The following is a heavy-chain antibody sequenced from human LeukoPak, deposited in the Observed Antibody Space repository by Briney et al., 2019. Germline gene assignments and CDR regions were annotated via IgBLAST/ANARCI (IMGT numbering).Heavy chain of an antibody. J-gene: IGHJ4*02. D-gene: IGHD3-3*01. CDR3: AREPFWSGYYSNLHFDY. Sequence: PGGFLRLSCAASEFTFSSYNMNWVRQAPGKGLEWVSSISSSSKYIYYADSVKGRFTISRDNAKNSLYLQMSSLRAEDTAVYYCAREPFWSGYYSNLHFDYWGQGTLVTVSS. CDR1: EFTFSSYN. CDR2: ISSSSKYI. V-gene: IGHV3-21*01.